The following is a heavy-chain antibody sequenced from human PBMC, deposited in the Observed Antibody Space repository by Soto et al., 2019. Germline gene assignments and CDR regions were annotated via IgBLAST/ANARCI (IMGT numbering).Heavy chain of an antibody. J-gene: IGHJ5*02. CDR2: INAGNGNT. V-gene: IGHV1-3*01. D-gene: IGHD3-10*01. CDR3: RVLLWFGELLFDP. Sequence: ASVKVSCKASGYTFTSYAMHWVRQAPGQRLEWMGWINAGNGNTKYSQKFQGRVTTTRDTSASTAYMELSSLRSEDTAVYYCRVLLWFGELLFDPWGHGTLVTVSS. CDR1: GYTFTSYA.